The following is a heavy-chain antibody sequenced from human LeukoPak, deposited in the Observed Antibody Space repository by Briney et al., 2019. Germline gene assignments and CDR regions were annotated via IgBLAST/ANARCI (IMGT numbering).Heavy chain of an antibody. CDR3: ARASPDFWSGYYYYYYMDV. V-gene: IGHV4-59*01. CDR1: GGSISSYY. CDR2: IYYSGST. D-gene: IGHD3-3*01. J-gene: IGHJ6*03. Sequence: SETLSLTCTVSGGSISSYYWSWIRQPPGKGLEWIGYIYYSGSTNYNPSLKSRVTISVDTSKNQFSLKLSSVTAADTAVYYCARASPDFWSGYYYYYYMDVRGKGTTVTVSS.